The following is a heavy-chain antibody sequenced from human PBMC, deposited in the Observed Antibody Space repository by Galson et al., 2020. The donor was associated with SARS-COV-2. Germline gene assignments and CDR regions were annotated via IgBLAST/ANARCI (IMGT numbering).Heavy chain of an antibody. CDR1: GFTFTNYW. V-gene: IGHV3-74*01. CDR3: AREGGYCSSTSCYKYFQS. D-gene: IGHD2-2*02. J-gene: IGHJ1*01. CDR2: IHTDGGST. Sequence: GESLKISCAASGFTFTNYWMHWVRQAPGKGLVWVSRIHTDGGSTSYADSVKGRFTISRDNAKNTLYLQMDSLRAEDTAVYYCAREGGYCSSTSCYKYFQSWGQGTLVTVSS.